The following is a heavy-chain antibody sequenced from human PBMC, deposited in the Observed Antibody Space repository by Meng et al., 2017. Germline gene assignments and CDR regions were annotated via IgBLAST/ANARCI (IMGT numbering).Heavy chain of an antibody. Sequence: QLHRQASGPCLVKPSEPLSLTYTVTGGSNSSYYCSWIRQPPGKGLEWIVYIYYSGSTNYNPSLKSRVTISVDTSKNQFSLKLSSVTAADTAVYYCARGYDFWSGQYYFDYWGQGTLVTVSS. V-gene: IGHV4-59*01. D-gene: IGHD3-3*01. CDR1: GGSNSSYY. J-gene: IGHJ4*02. CDR3: ARGYDFWSGQYYFDY. CDR2: IYYSGST.